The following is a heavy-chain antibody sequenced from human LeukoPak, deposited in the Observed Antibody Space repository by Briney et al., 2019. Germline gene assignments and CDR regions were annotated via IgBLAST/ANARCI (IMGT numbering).Heavy chain of an antibody. CDR2: NYNSGRP. CDR1: GGSITNRTDH. D-gene: IGHD3-22*01. V-gene: IGHV4-39*01. CDR3: ARHTGPDTRMVVVSPVGWFDP. J-gene: IGHJ5*02. Sequence: PSETLSLTCTVSGGSITNRTDHWAWIRQPPGKGLEGIGSNYNSGRPYYHPSLKSRITISVDTSKRQFSLKLSSVTAADTSVYYCARHTGPDTRMVVVSPVGWFDPWGQGTQVTVSS.